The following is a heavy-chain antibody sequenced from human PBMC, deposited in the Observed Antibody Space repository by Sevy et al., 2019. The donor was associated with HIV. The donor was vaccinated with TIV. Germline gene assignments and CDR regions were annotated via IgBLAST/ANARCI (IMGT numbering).Heavy chain of an antibody. Sequence: GESLKISCKGSGYTFSNYWIGWVRQMPGKGLEWMGVIYPGDSDTRHSPSFQGQVNISADKSSSTAYLRWSSLKTSDTAIYYCARYPILVIPAAQYYFVYWGQGTLVSVSS. J-gene: IGHJ4*02. CDR2: IYPGDSDT. D-gene: IGHD2-2*01. CDR1: GYTFSNYW. V-gene: IGHV5-51*01. CDR3: ARYPILVIPAAQYYFVY.